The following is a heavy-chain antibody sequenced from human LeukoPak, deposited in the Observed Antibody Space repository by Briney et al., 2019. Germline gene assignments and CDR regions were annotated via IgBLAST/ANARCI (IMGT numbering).Heavy chain of an antibody. Sequence: ASVKVSCKASGYTFTNYIIHWVRQAPGQRLEWMGWINAGNGDTEYSHKFQGRVTSTRDKSASTAYMDLSRLRFEDTAVYYCARVVTRLREGAYQYDLDVWGQGTTVTVSS. CDR2: INAGNGDT. CDR1: GYTFTNYI. V-gene: IGHV1-3*01. D-gene: IGHD3-16*01. CDR3: ARVVTRLREGAYQYDLDV. J-gene: IGHJ6*02.